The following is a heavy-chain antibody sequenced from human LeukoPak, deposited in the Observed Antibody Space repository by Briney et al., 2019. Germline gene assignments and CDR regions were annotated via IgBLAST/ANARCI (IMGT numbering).Heavy chain of an antibody. V-gene: IGHV4-38-2*02. D-gene: IGHD3-22*01. CDR2: IYHSGST. Sequence: SETLSLTCTVSGYSISSGYYWGWIRQPPGKGLEWIGSIYHSGSTYYNPSLKSRVTISVDTSKNQFSLKLSSVTAADTAVYYCARTLYYYDSSGYWLGYYYMDVWGKGTTVTISS. J-gene: IGHJ6*03. CDR1: GYSISSGYY. CDR3: ARTLYYYDSSGYWLGYYYMDV.